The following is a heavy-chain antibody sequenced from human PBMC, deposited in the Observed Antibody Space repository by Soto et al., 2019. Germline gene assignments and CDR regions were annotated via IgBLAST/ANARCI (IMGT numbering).Heavy chain of an antibody. CDR3: TKASPDRHHMDV. CDR2: ITETGGDT. J-gene: IGHJ6*02. Sequence: GGALRLSGAAYGFTCSKFVMRWVRQTPGKGLEWVSTITETGGDTYYTDSVKGRFTISRDNSENTLYLQMTSLRAEDTALYYCTKASPDRHHMDVWGQGTTVTVS. V-gene: IGHV3-23*01. CDR1: GFTCSKFV.